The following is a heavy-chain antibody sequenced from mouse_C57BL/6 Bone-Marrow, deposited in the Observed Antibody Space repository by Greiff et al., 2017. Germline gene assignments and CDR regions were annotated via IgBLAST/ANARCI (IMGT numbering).Heavy chain of an antibody. J-gene: IGHJ3*01. CDR2: INPSNGGT. CDR3: ARWGYGNYGAWFAY. CDR1: GYTFTSYW. D-gene: IGHD2-10*02. Sequence: VQLQQPGTELVKPGASVKLSCKASGYTFTSYWMHWVKQRPGQGLEWIGNINPSNGGTNYNEKFKSKATLTVDKSSSTAYMQLSRLTSEDSAVYYCARWGYGNYGAWFAYWGQGTLVTVSA. V-gene: IGHV1-53*01.